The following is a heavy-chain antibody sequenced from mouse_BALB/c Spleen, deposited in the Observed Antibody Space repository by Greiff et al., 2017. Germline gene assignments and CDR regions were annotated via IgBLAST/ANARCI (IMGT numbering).Heavy chain of an antibody. V-gene: IGHV1S26*01. CDR2: INPSSGYT. CDR1: GFNIKDTY. J-gene: IGHJ2*01. Sequence: VKLMESGAELVKPGASVKLSCTASGFNIKDTYMHWVKQRPGQGLEWIGYINPSSGYTNYNQKFKDKATLTADKSSSTAYMQLSSLTSEDSAVYYCARYGSSYNYWGQGTTLTVSS. CDR3: ARYGSSYNY. D-gene: IGHD1-1*01.